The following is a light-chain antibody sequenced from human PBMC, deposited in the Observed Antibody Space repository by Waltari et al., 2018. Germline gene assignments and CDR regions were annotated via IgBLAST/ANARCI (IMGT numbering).Light chain of an antibody. Sequence: SSELTQDPAVSVALGQTVRITCQGDRLRYSYAHGYRQKPGQAPLLVMYGKNNRPSGIPDRFSGSYSGNTASLTITGAQAEDEADYYCNSRDSNGNPLVFGPATKVTVL. CDR3: NSRDSNGNPLV. V-gene: IGLV3-19*01. CDR1: RLRYSY. J-gene: IGLJ1*01. CDR2: GKN.